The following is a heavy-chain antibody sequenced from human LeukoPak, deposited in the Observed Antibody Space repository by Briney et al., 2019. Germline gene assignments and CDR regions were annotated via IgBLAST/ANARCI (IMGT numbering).Heavy chain of an antibody. CDR3: ARGSKSITIFGVVNRGPFNY. CDR1: GYTFTGYY. D-gene: IGHD3-3*01. V-gene: IGHV1-2*02. CDR2: INPNSGGT. J-gene: IGHJ4*02. Sequence: VASVKVSCKASGYTFTGYYMHWVRQAPGQGLERMGWINPNSGGTNYAQKFQGRVTMTRDTSISTAYIELSRLRSDDTAVYYCARGSKSITIFGVVNRGPFNYWGQGTLVTVSS.